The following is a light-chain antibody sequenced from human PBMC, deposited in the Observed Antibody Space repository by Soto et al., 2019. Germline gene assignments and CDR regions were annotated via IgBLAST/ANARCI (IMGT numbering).Light chain of an antibody. Sequence: EVVMTQSPGTLSLSPGERATLSCRASQSVSNNYLAWYQQRPGQPPRLLIYGASKRATCIPDKISGSGSGTDFTLSVNRLEPEDVAVYYCQQYGSTPYTFGQGTKLEIE. CDR1: QSVSNNY. J-gene: IGKJ2*01. CDR2: GAS. V-gene: IGKV3-20*01. CDR3: QQYGSTPYT.